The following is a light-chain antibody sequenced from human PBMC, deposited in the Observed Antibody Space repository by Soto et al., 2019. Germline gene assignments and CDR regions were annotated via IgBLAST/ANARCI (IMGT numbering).Light chain of an antibody. CDR1: QGISSW. CDR3: QQSCSTPRT. V-gene: IGKV1-12*01. CDR2: DAS. J-gene: IGKJ1*01. Sequence: DIQITQSPASVSASVGDRVTITCRASQGISSWLAWYQQKPGKAPKLLIYDASSLESGVPSRFSGSGSGTESTLTISSLQPEDFATYYCQQSCSTPRTFGQGTKVDI.